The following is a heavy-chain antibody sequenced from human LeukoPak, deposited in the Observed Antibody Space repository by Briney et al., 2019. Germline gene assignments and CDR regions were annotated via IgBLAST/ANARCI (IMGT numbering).Heavy chain of an antibody. CDR3: ATLGRYYYDSSGYYYGL. Sequence: ASVKVSCKVSGYTLTELSMHWVRQAPGKGLEWMGGFDPEDGETIYAQKFQGRVTMTEDTSTDTAYMELSSLRSEDTAVYYCATLGRYYYDSSGYYYGLWGQGTLVTVSS. CDR2: FDPEDGET. J-gene: IGHJ4*02. D-gene: IGHD3-22*01. V-gene: IGHV1-24*01. CDR1: GYTLTELS.